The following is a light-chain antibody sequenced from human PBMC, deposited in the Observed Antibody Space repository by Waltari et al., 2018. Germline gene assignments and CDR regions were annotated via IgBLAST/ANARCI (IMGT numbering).Light chain of an antibody. V-gene: IGKV1-39*01. J-gene: IGKJ5*01. Sequence: DIQMTQSPPSLSASVGDTITVTCRASQTIDTYLNWYQQKPGNASRLLIYGASILQGGVPSRFSCSGSGTDFTLTIRSLQPDDFATYYCQQSHSTPITFGQGTRLEIK. CDR3: QQSHSTPIT. CDR1: QTIDTY. CDR2: GAS.